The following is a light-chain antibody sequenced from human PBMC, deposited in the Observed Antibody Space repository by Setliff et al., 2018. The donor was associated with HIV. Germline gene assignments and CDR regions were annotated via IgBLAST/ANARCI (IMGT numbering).Light chain of an antibody. J-gene: IGLJ2*01. CDR2: DVT. Sequence: QSVLTQPRSVSGSPGQSINISCTGTSRDVGGYNSVSWYQQHPGEAPKLIIYDVTKRPSGVPDRFSGSKSGNTASLTVSGLQVEDEADYHCCSYAGFNTLVFGGGTKSPS. CDR1: SRDVGGYNS. V-gene: IGLV2-11*01. CDR3: CSYAGFNTLV.